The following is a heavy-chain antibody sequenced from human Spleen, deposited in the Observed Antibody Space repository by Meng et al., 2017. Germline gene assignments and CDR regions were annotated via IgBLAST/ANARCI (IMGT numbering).Heavy chain of an antibody. V-gene: IGHV4-34*01. CDR3: ARGLSIAVVPGHWFDP. J-gene: IGHJ5*02. CDR2: INHSGST. CDR1: GGSVSGYY. D-gene: IGHD2-2*01. Sequence: GPLQGWGAGLLTPSGNLSPTCSVYGGSVSGYYWSWIRQPPGKGLEWIGEINHSGSTNYNPSLKSRVTISLDTSKNQFSLKLSSVTAADTSVYYCARGLSIAVVPGHWFDPWGQGTLVTVAS.